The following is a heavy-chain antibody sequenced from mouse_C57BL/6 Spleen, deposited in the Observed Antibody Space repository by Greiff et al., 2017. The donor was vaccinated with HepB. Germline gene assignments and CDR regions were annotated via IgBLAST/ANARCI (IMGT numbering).Heavy chain of an antibody. V-gene: IGHV3-6*01. J-gene: IGHJ3*01. D-gene: IGHD2-4*01. Sequence: EVKVEESGPGLVKPSQSLSLTCSVTGYSITSGYYWNWIRQFPGNKLEWMGYISYDGSNNYNPSLKNRISITRDTSKNQFFLKLNSVTTEDTATYYCARDDYDYDEAWFAYWGQGTLVTVSA. CDR2: ISYDGSN. CDR1: GYSITSGYY. CDR3: ARDDYDYDEAWFAY.